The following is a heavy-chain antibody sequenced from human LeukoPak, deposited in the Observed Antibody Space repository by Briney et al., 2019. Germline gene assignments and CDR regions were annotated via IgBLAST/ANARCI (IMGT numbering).Heavy chain of an antibody. Sequence: ASVKVSCKASGYTFTSYYMHWVRQAPGQVLEWMGIINPSGGSTSYAQKFQGRVTMTRDTSTSTVYMELSCLRSEDTAVYYCARADSYYDSSGYYFYLDYWGQGTLVTVSS. CDR1: GYTFTSYY. CDR3: ARADSYYDSSGYYFYLDY. CDR2: INPSGGST. V-gene: IGHV1-46*01. D-gene: IGHD3-22*01. J-gene: IGHJ4*02.